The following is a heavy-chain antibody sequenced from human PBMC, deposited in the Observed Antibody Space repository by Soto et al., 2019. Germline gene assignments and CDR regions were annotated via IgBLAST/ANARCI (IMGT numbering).Heavy chain of an antibody. D-gene: IGHD6-19*01. V-gene: IGHV2-5*02. Sequence: QITLKESGPTLVKPTQTLTLTCTFSGFSLSTSGVGVGWIRQPPGKALERLALIYWDDDKRYSPYLKIRLTFTKETSKIPVVLTMTNMDPVDTATYYCGHRRHQVGSGWYVWAFDTFDIWGQGTMVTVSS. CDR3: GHRRHQVGSGWYVWAFDTFDI. CDR2: IYWDDDK. CDR1: GFSLSTSGVG. J-gene: IGHJ3*02.